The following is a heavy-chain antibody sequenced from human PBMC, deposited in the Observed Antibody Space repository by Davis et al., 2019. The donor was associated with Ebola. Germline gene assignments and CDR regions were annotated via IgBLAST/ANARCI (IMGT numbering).Heavy chain of an antibody. Sequence: SGFPFTTYGMHWVRQAPGKGLEWLAVIWYDGSREFIADSMKGRFTISRDNSRNTLFLQVNSLRVEDTAVYYCARDPAIGQPLSTFDVWGQGTTVTVAS. D-gene: IGHD1-14*01. J-gene: IGHJ3*01. CDR2: IWYDGSRE. V-gene: IGHV3-33*08. CDR3: ARDPAIGQPLSTFDV. CDR1: GFPFTTYG.